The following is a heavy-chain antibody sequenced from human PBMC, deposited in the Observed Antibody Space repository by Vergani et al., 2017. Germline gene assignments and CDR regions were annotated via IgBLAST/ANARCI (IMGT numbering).Heavy chain of an antibody. CDR1: GFTFDDYA. D-gene: IGHD6-13*01. Sequence: EVQLVESGGGLVQPGRSLRLSCAASGFTFDDYAMHWVRQAPGKGLEWVSGINWNSDSIAYADSVKGRFTISRDNAKNSLYLQMNSLRAEDTALYYCVKXIAASGNYWYFDLWGRGTLVTVYS. J-gene: IGHJ2*01. CDR3: VKXIAASGNYWYFDL. CDR2: INWNSDSI. V-gene: IGHV3-9*01.